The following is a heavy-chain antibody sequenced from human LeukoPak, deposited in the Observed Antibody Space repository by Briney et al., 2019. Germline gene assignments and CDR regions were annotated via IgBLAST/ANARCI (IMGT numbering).Heavy chain of an antibody. CDR3: ARHDFWSGYYKEAYYYYMDV. CDR2: IIPIFGTA. D-gene: IGHD3-3*01. V-gene: IGHV1-69*05. CDR1: GGTFSSYA. Sequence: SVKVSCKASGGTFSSYAISWVRQAPGQGLEWMGGIIPIFGTANYAQTFQGRVTITTDESTSTAYMELSSLSSEDTAVYYCARHDFWSGYYKEAYYYYMDVWGKGTTVTVSS. J-gene: IGHJ6*03.